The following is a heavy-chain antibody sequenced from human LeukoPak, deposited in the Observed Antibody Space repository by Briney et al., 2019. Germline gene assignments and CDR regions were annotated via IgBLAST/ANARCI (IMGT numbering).Heavy chain of an antibody. D-gene: IGHD6-19*01. Sequence: GGSLRLSCAASGFTFSSYAMSWVRQAPGKGLEWVSAISGSGGSTYYADSVKGRFTISRDNPKNTLYLQMNSLRAEDTAVYYCAKERESSGWYEGGFDYWGQGTLVTVSS. CDR1: GFTFSSYA. J-gene: IGHJ4*02. CDR2: ISGSGGST. CDR3: AKERESSGWYEGGFDY. V-gene: IGHV3-23*01.